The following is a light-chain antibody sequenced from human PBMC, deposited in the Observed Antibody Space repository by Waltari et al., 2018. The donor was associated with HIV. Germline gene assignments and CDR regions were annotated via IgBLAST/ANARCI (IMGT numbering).Light chain of an antibody. V-gene: IGKV2D-29*01. CDR1: QSLLHSDGKTY. CDR3: MQTVQLSWT. CDR2: EVS. Sequence: DIVMTQTPLSLSVTPGQPASTSCKSSQSLLHSDGKTYLYWYLQRPGQPPQPLMYEVSTRFAGVPDRFSGSGSGTDFTLRISRVEAEDVGVYYCMQTVQLSWTLGQGTKVQIK. J-gene: IGKJ1*01.